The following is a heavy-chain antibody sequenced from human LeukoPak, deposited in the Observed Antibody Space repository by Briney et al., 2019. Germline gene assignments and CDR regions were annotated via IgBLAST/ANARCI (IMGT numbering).Heavy chain of an antibody. V-gene: IGHV3-7*04. CDR1: EFTYNRYG. J-gene: IGHJ4*02. Sequence: GGSLRLSCAASEFTYNRYGMSWVRQAPGKGLQWMANIKHDGSEAHYVHSVKGRFTISRDNAQSSLSLQMNSLNVDDTGVYFCTRDALFGSGRAHLDFWSQGTLVSVSS. D-gene: IGHD3-10*01. CDR2: IKHDGSEA. CDR3: TRDALFGSGRAHLDF.